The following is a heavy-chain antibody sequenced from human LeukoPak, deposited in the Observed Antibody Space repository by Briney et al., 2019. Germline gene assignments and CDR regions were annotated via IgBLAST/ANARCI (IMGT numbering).Heavy chain of an antibody. Sequence: GGSLRLSCAASVFIFSSYSMNWVRQAPGEGLEWVSYISSLSGTIYYADSVKGRFTISRENAKNSLYLQMNSLRAGDTAVYYCARTIEMATISYFDYWGQGTLVTVSS. J-gene: IGHJ4*02. CDR3: ARTIEMATISYFDY. D-gene: IGHD5-24*01. V-gene: IGHV3-48*01. CDR1: VFIFSSYS. CDR2: ISSLSGTI.